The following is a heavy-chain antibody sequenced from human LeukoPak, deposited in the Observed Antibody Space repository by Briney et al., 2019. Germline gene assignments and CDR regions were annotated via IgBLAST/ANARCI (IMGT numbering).Heavy chain of an antibody. CDR2: IYHSGST. CDR3: ASIGVYDFWSGYYPVYWYFDL. D-gene: IGHD3-3*01. V-gene: IGHV4-38-2*02. J-gene: IGHJ2*01. Sequence: SSETLSLTCTVSGDSISNSYWSWIRQPPGKGLEWIGSIYHSGSTYYNPSLKSRVTISVDTSKNQFSLKLSSVTAADTAVYYCASIGVYDFWSGYYPVYWYFDLWGRGTLVTVSS. CDR1: GDSISNSY.